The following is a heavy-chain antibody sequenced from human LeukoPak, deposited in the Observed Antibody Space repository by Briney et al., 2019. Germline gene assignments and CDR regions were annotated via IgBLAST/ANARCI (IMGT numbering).Heavy chain of an antibody. Sequence: SETLSLTCTVSGGSMNINNYYWAWIRQSPGKGPEWLGSIYYTGTTYYNPSLDHRVTISVDTSKNQFSLRLSFVTAADTAVYYCARDGYSGNDGIWGQGTLVTVSS. CDR2: IYYTGTT. D-gene: IGHD5-12*01. J-gene: IGHJ4*02. V-gene: IGHV4-39*07. CDR3: ARDGYSGNDGI. CDR1: GGSMNINNYY.